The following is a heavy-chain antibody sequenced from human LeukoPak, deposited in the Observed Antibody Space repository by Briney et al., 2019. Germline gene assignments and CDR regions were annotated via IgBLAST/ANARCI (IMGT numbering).Heavy chain of an antibody. J-gene: IGHJ4*02. CDR1: GGSIGIYY. V-gene: IGHV4-59*12. D-gene: IGHD5/OR15-5a*01. CDR3: ARAKVSGHFDY. Sequence: PSETLSLTCNVSGGSIGIYYRSWIRRPPGKGLEWIGYVYFDGSTKYSPSLKSRVSISVDTSKDQFSLKLSSVTAADTAVYYCARAKVSGHFDYWGRGTLVTVSS. CDR2: VYFDGST.